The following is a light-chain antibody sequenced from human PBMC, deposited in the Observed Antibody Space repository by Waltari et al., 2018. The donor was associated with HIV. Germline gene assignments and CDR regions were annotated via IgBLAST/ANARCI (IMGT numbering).Light chain of an antibody. V-gene: IGLV2-18*02. Sequence: QSALTQPPSVSGSLGQSVTIYCTGTSSDGGNYNEVSWYQQSPGTAPKLMIYDVSNRPSGVPDRFSGSKSGNTASLTISGLQAEDEADYYCSSFTTSITVVFGGGTKLTVL. J-gene: IGLJ2*01. CDR1: SSDGGNYNE. CDR3: SSFTTSITVV. CDR2: DVS.